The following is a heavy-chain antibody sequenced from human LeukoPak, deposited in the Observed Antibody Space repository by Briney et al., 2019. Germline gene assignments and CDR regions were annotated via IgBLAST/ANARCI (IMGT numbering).Heavy chain of an antibody. V-gene: IGHV1-3*01. CDR1: GYTFTSYT. CDR3: ARRLLRYFDWYGDAFDI. D-gene: IGHD3-9*01. J-gene: IGHJ3*02. Sequence: ASGKVSCKASGYTFTSYTMHWVRQAPGQRLEWIGWINAGNGNTKYSQKFQGRVTITRDTSASTAYMELSSLRSEDTAVYYCARRLLRYFDWYGDAFDIWGQGTMVTVSS. CDR2: INAGNGNT.